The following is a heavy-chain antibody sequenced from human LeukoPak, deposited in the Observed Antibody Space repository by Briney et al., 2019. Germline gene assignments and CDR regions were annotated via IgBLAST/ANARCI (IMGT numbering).Heavy chain of an antibody. V-gene: IGHV3-48*04. J-gene: IGHJ4*02. CDR1: GFTFSSYS. CDR2: ISSSSSTI. Sequence: PGGSLRLSCAASGFTFSSYSMYWVRQAPGKGLEWVSYISSSSSTIYYADSVKGRFTISRDNAKNSLYLQMNSLRAEDTAVYYCARDRWFGELWEADYWGQGTLVTVSS. CDR3: ARDRWFGELWEADY. D-gene: IGHD3-10*01.